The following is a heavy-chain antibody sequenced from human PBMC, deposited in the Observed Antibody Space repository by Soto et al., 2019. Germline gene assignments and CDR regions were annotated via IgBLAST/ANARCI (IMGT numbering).Heavy chain of an antibody. CDR3: ARDWDIVVVPAGNYYYYYGMDV. D-gene: IGHD2-2*01. CDR2: INHSGST. J-gene: IGHJ6*02. V-gene: IGHV4-34*01. Sequence: SETLSLTCAVYGGSFSGYYWSWIRQPPGKELEWIGEINHSGSTNYNPSLKSRVTISVDTSKNQFSLKLSSVTAADTAVYYCARDWDIVVVPAGNYYYYYGMDVWGQGTTVTVSS. CDR1: GGSFSGYY.